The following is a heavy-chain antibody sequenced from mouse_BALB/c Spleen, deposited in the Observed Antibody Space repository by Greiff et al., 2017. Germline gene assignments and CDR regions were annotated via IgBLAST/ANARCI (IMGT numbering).Heavy chain of an antibody. J-gene: IGHJ2*01. CDR3: ARELTGVFDY. Sequence: ESGPGLVKPSQSLSLTCTVTGYSITSDYAWNWIRQFPGNKLEWMGYISYSGSTSYNPSLKSRISITRDTSKNQFFLQLNSVTTEDTATYYCARELTGVFDYWGQGTTLTVSS. D-gene: IGHD4-1*01. CDR1: GYSITSDYA. V-gene: IGHV3-2*02. CDR2: ISYSGST.